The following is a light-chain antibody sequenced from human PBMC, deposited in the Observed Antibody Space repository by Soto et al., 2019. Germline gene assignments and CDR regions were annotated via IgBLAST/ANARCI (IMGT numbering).Light chain of an antibody. V-gene: IGKV3-15*01. J-gene: IGKJ2*01. Sequence: EIGLKNSPAILSVYPPERATLSCRASQSISRSLAWYQQKPGQAPRLLISDASTRATGIPARFSGGGSGTEFTLTISSLQSEDFALCYCHQDYGWPPGTLGQGSK. CDR3: HQDYGWPPGT. CDR2: DAS. CDR1: QSISRS.